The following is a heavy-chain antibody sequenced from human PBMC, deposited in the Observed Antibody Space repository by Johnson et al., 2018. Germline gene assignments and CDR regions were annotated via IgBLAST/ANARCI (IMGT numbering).Heavy chain of an antibody. Sequence: QVQLQESGGGVVQXGRSXRLXCAASGFTFSSHGMHWVRQAPGKGLEWAAVIWYDGSIKFYADSVKGRFTISRDNSKNTPYLQMRSLRAEDTAVYYGGRGSGSNYGLFDYWGQGTLVTVSS. V-gene: IGHV3-33*01. D-gene: IGHD5-18*01. CDR2: IWYDGSIK. J-gene: IGHJ4*02. CDR3: GRGSGSNYGLFDY. CDR1: GFTFSSHG.